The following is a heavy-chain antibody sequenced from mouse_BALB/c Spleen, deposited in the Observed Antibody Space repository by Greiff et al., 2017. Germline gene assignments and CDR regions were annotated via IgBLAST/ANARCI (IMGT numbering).Heavy chain of an antibody. CDR1: GFTFTSYW. CDR2: INPSTGYT. CDR3: ARRITTANFDY. J-gene: IGHJ2*01. Sequence: QVQLQQSGAELAKPGASVKMSCKASGFTFTSYWMHWVKQRPGQGLEWIGYINPSTGYTEYNQKFKDKATLTADKSSSTAYMQLSSLTSEDSAVYYCARRITTANFDYWGQGTTLTVSS. V-gene: IGHV1-7*01. D-gene: IGHD1-2*01.